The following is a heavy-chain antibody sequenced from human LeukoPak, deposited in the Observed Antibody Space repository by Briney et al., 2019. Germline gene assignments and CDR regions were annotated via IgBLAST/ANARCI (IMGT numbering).Heavy chain of an antibody. D-gene: IGHD3-22*01. J-gene: IGHJ4*02. CDR3: AKAGPGLLPYYFDY. CDR2: ISYDGSNK. V-gene: IGHV3-30*18. Sequence: QTGGSLRLSCAASGFTFSSYGMHWVRQAPGKGLEWVAVISYDGSNKYYADSVKGRFTISRDNSKNTLYLQMNSLRAEDTAVYYCAKAGPGLLPYYFDYWGQGTLVTVSS. CDR1: GFTFSSYG.